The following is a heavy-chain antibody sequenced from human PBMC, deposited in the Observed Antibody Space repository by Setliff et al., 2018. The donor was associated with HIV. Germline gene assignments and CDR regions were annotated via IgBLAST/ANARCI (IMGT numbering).Heavy chain of an antibody. Sequence: ASVKVSCKASGYTLTTYAMHWVRQAPGQRLEWMGWINVDNDNTKYSQKFQGRVTLTRDTSASTAYMELSGLRSEDTAVYYYASSAVAGSTPVLIYYYYGMDVWGQGTAVTVSS. D-gene: IGHD6-19*01. CDR3: ASSAVAGSTPVLIYYYYGMDV. CDR2: INVDNDNT. V-gene: IGHV1-3*01. J-gene: IGHJ6*02. CDR1: GYTLTTYA.